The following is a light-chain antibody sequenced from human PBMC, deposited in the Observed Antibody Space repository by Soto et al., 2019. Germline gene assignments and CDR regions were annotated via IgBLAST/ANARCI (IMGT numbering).Light chain of an antibody. J-gene: IGKJ2*01. CDR2: DAS. CDR3: QQYDKWPPSNT. Sequence: EIVLTQSPATLSLSPGERATLSCRASQSVSGYLAWYQQKPGQAPRLLIYDASKRATGIPARFSGSGFGTDFTLTISSLEPEDFAVYYCQQYDKWPPSNTFGQGTKLEIK. CDR1: QSVSGY. V-gene: IGKV3-11*01.